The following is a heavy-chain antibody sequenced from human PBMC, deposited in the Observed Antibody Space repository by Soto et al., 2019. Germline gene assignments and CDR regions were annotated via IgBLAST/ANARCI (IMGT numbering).Heavy chain of an antibody. J-gene: IGHJ4*02. CDR1: GGSISSYY. D-gene: IGHD5-12*01. CDR2: IYYSGST. CDR3: ARDSVGSGYD. Sequence: QVQLQESGPGLVKPSETLSLTCTVSGGSISSYYWSWIRQPPGKRLEWIGYIYYSGSTNYNPSLKSRVTISVDPSKNQFSLELMSVTAAATAVYYCARDSVGSGYDWGQGTLVTVSS. V-gene: IGHV4-59*01.